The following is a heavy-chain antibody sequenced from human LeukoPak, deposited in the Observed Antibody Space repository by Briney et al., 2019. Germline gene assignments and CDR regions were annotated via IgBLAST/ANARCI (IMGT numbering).Heavy chain of an antibody. J-gene: IGHJ6*01. CDR1: GFTYSSYG. V-gene: IGHV3-48*01. Sequence: GGSLRLSCAASGFTYSSYGMNLVRQAPGKGLEWVSYITSSSSTIYYADSMKCRFTISRDNAKNSLYLQMNSLRAEDTAVYCCARDHITQYFDWLPSYYYYYGMDVWGQGTTVTVS. D-gene: IGHD3-9*01. CDR3: ARDHITQYFDWLPSYYYYYGMDV. CDR2: ITSSSSTI.